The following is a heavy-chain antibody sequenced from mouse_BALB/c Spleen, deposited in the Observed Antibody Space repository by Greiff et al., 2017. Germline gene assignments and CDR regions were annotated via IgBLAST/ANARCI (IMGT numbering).Heavy chain of an antibody. CDR1: GFTFSDYY. V-gene: IGHV5-4*02. J-gene: IGHJ3*01. CDR2: ISDGGSYT. Sequence: VQLVESGGGLVKPGGSLKLSCAASGFTFSDYYMYWVRQTPEKRLEWVATISDGGSYTYYPDSVKGRFTISRDNAKNNLYLQMSSLKSEDTAMYYCARDLRLRFAYWGQGTLVTVSA. CDR3: ARDLRLRFAY. D-gene: IGHD1-2*01.